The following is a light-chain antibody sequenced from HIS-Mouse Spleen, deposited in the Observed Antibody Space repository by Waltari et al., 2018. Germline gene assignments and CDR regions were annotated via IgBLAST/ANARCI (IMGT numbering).Light chain of an antibody. CDR2: EGS. V-gene: IGLV2-23*01. Sequence: QSALTQPASVSGSPGQSITISCTGTSSDGGSHNIVYWYHQHPGKAPKLMIYEGSNRPSGVSNRFSGSKSGNTASLTISGLQAEDEADYYCCSYAGSSTWVFGGGTKLTVL. J-gene: IGLJ3*02. CDR3: CSYAGSSTWV. CDR1: SSDGGSHNI.